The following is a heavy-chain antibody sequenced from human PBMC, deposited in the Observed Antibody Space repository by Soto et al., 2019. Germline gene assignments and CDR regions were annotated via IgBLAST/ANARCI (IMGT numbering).Heavy chain of an antibody. V-gene: IGHV3-43*01. J-gene: IGHJ6*02. Sequence: GGSLRLSCAASGFTFDDYTMHWVRQAPGKGLEWVSLISWDGGSTYYADSVKGRFTISRDNSKNSLYLQMNSLRTEDTALYYCAKDLRSSSWGYGMDVWGQGITVTVSS. CDR2: ISWDGGST. D-gene: IGHD6-6*01. CDR1: GFTFDDYT. CDR3: AKDLRSSSWGYGMDV.